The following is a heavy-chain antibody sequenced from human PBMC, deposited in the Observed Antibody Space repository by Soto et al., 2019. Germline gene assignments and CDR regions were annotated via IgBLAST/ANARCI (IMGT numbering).Heavy chain of an antibody. CDR2: INHSGST. Sequence: PSETLSLTCAVDGGSFSGYYGSWIRQPPGKGLEWIGEINHSGSTNYNPSLKSRIVINPDMSKNQFSLQLTSVTPEDTAVYYCARGSWDSRWSWGQGTLVTVS. CDR1: GGSFSGYY. V-gene: IGHV4-34*01. CDR3: ARGSWDSRWS. D-gene: IGHD6-13*01. J-gene: IGHJ5*02.